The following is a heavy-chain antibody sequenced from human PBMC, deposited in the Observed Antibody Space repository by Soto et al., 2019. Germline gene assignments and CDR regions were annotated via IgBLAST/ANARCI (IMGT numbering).Heavy chain of an antibody. J-gene: IGHJ6*02. Sequence: ASVKVCCKTSGFTFNVYGINWVRQAPGQGLEWMGGLIPIYDAPNYAQKFQDRVTITADKSTTTVYLELSSLTSEDTAVYFCARVRDPHLDHYGLDVWG. V-gene: IGHV1-69*06. CDR3: ARVRDPHLDHYGLDV. CDR2: LIPIYDAP. CDR1: GFTFNVYG.